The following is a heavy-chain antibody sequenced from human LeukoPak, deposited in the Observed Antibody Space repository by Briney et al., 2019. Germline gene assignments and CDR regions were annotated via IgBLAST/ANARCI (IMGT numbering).Heavy chain of an antibody. CDR3: ARATYYDYVWGSYRKEGYYYYGMDV. CDR2: VYYGGGT. V-gene: IGHV4-4*02. J-gene: IGHJ6*02. CDR1: GGSISSGNW. Sequence: SETLSLTCAVSGGSISSGNWWSWVRQPPEKGLEWIGEVYYGGGTNYNPSLKSRVTISVDTSKNQFSLKLSSVTAADTAVHYCARATYYDYVWGSYRKEGYYYYGMDVWGQGTTVTVSS. D-gene: IGHD3-16*02.